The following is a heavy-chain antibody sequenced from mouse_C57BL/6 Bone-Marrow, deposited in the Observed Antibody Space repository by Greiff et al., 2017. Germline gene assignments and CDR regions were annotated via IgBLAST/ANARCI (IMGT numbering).Heavy chain of an antibody. V-gene: IGHV5-16*01. Sequence: EVKVVESEGGLVQPGSSMTLSCTASGFTFSGYYMAWVRQVPEKGLEWVANINYGGSSNYYLDFLKSRFIISRDTAKNIRYLQMSMLKSEDTATYYCARDYYGRDWYFDVWGTGTTVTVSS. CDR3: ARDYYGRDWYFDV. CDR1: GFTFSGYY. CDR2: INYGGSSN. D-gene: IGHD1-1*01. J-gene: IGHJ1*03.